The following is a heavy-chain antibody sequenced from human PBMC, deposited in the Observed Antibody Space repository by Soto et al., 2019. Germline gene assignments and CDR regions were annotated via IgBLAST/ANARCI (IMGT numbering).Heavy chain of an antibody. V-gene: IGHV4-34*01. J-gene: IGHJ3*02. CDR2: INHSGST. Sequence: NPSETLSLTCAVYGGSFSGYYWSWIRQPPGKGLEWIGEINHSGSTNYNPSIKSRVTISVDTSKNQFSLKLSSVTAADTAVYYCARGHHDYGDPGDAFDIWGQGTMVTVSS. CDR3: ARGHHDYGDPGDAFDI. D-gene: IGHD4-17*01. CDR1: GGSFSGYY.